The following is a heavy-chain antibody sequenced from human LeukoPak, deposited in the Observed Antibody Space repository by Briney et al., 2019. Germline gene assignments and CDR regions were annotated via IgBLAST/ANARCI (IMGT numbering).Heavy chain of an antibody. CDR2: MYYSGET. J-gene: IGHJ6*03. V-gene: IGHV4-59*12. CDR1: GGSIRAYY. D-gene: IGHD1-14*01. CDR3: ARELDRTSTNTPRYHYFMDV. Sequence: PSETLSLTCTVSGGSIRAYYWSWIRQPPGKGLEWIGFMYYSGETDYNPSLKSRVTMSVDTSRTQFSLKIYSVTAADTAVYYCARELDRTSTNTPRYHYFMDVWGKGTTVTVSS.